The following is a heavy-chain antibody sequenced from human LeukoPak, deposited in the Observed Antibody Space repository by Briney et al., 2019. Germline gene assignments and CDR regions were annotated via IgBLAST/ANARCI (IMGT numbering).Heavy chain of an antibody. CDR2: IYYSGST. J-gene: IGHJ4*02. CDR1: GGSISSYY. CDR3: ARVALGDYYDSSGHYIDY. V-gene: IGHV4-59*01. Sequence: SETLSLTCTVSGGSISSYYWSWIRQPPGKGLEWIGYIYYSGSTNYNPSLKSRVTISVDTSKNQFFLKLSSVTAADTAVYYCARVALGDYYDSSGHYIDYWGQGTLVTVSS. D-gene: IGHD3-22*01.